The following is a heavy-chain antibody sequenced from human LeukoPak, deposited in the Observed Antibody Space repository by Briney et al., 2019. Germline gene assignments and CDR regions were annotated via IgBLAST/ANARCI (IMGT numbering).Heavy chain of an antibody. CDR3: ARHGQGGLRYHDC. Sequence: SETLSLTCTVSGGSISSSSYYWGWIRQPPGKGLEWIGSIDYSGTTHFNPSLKSRVTISVDMSKNQFSLKLSSVTAADTAVYYCARHGQGGLRYHDCWGQGTLVTVSS. D-gene: IGHD4-17*01. CDR2: IDYSGTT. CDR1: GGSISSSSYY. J-gene: IGHJ4*02. V-gene: IGHV4-39*01.